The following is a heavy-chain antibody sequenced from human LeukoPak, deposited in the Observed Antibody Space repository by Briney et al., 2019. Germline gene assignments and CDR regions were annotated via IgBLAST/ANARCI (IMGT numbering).Heavy chain of an antibody. J-gene: IGHJ4*02. D-gene: IGHD6-13*01. CDR2: NSGYNGNT. Sequence: GASVRISCKTSGYNFYNYAVTWVRQAPGQGLEWMGWNSGYNGNTDYAQQFQGRVTMTADASTTTFYVELRSLTSDDTAVYYCARDGATAGQFDYWGQGTLVTVPS. CDR1: GYNFYNYA. CDR3: ARDGATAGQFDY. V-gene: IGHV1-18*04.